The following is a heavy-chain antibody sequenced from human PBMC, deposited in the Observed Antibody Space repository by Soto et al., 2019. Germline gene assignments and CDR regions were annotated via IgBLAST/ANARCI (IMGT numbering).Heavy chain of an antibody. J-gene: IGHJ4*02. CDR3: ARGLAEGDY. CDR1: GYTFTNYY. V-gene: IGHV1-46*01. CDR2: INPNGGST. Sequence: QVQLVQSGAEVKKPGASVKLSCKASGYTFTNYYIHWVRQAPGQGLEWMAIINPNGGSTNDAQKFQGRVTLTRDTSTSTVYMDLSSLKSEDTAVYYCARGLAEGDYWGQGTLVTVSS. D-gene: IGHD3-3*02.